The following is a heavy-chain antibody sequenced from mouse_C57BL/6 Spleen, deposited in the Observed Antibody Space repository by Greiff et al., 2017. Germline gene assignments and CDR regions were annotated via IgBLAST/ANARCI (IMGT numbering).Heavy chain of an antibody. V-gene: IGHV1-55*01. Sequence: QVQLQQPGAELVKPGASVKMSCKASGYTFTSYWITWVKQRPGQGLEWIGDIYPGSGSTNYNEKFKSKATLTVDTSSSTAYMQLSSLTSEDSAVYYSARRDSNYAYFDNWSQGTTLTV. CDR2: IYPGSGST. CDR3: ARRDSNYAYFDN. J-gene: IGHJ2*01. CDR1: GYTFTSYW. D-gene: IGHD2-5*01.